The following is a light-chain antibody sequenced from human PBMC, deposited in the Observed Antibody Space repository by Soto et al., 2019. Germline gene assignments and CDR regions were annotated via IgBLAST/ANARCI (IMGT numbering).Light chain of an antibody. CDR1: QSDVGAYNY. Sequence: QAARTQPASGSGSPGQSVTLSRTGNQSDVGAYNYVSWYQQHPGKAPKLMIYDVTNRPSGVSNRFSGSKSGYTASLTISGLQAEDEADYYCSSYTTSSTYVFGTGTKVTVL. CDR3: SSYTTSSTYV. CDR2: DVT. J-gene: IGLJ1*01. V-gene: IGLV2-14*03.